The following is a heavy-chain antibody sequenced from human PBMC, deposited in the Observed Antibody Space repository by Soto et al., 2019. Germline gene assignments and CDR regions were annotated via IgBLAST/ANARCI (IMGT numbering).Heavy chain of an antibody. J-gene: IGHJ4*02. D-gene: IGHD7-27*01. CDR1: GFTFSSYA. Sequence: EVQLLESGGGLVQPGGSLRLSCAASGFTFSSYAMSWVRQAPGKGLEWVSAISGSGGSTYYADSVKGRFTISRDNSKNTLYLQMNSLRAEDTAVYYCASNLEHWGVGDYWGQGTLVTVSS. V-gene: IGHV3-23*01. CDR2: ISGSGGST. CDR3: ASNLEHWGVGDY.